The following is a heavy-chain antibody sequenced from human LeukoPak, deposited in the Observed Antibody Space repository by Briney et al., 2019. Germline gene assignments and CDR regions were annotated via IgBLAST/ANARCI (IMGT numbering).Heavy chain of an antibody. V-gene: IGHV3-21*03. J-gene: IGHJ4*02. Sequence: PGRSLRLSCAASGFTFSSYSMNSVRQAPRKGLEWVSSISSSSRYIYYADSVKGRLSTSRDNAKNSLYLQMNSLIAKDTAVYYCARDKNEGYYDFWSGQFDYWGQGTLVTVSS. CDR1: GFTFSSYS. CDR3: ARDKNEGYYDFWSGQFDY. D-gene: IGHD3-3*01. CDR2: ISSSSRYI.